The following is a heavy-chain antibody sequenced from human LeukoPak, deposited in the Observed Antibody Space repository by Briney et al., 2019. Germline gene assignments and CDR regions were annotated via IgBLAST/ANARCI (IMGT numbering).Heavy chain of an antibody. CDR3: ARSSGYYYVDY. D-gene: IGHD3-22*01. V-gene: IGHV4-59*01. CDR1: GGSISSYY. CDR2: IYYTGST. J-gene: IGHJ4*02. Sequence: PSETLSLTCTVSGGSISSYYWSWIRQPPGKGLEWIGYIYYTGSTNYNPSLKSRVTISVDTSKNQFSLKLSSVTAADTAVYYCARSSGYYYVDYWGQGTLVTVSS.